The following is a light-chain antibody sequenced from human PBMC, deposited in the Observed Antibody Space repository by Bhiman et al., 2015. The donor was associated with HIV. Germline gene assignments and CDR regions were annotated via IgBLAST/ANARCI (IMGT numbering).Light chain of an antibody. Sequence: QSVLTQPPSASGTPGQRVTISCSGSSSNIGSNTVNWYQQLPGTAPKLLIYSNNQRPSGIPDRFSGSKSGTSAILGITGLQTGDEADYYCGTWDSSLSVVLFGGGTKLTVL. CDR3: GTWDSSLSVVL. CDR2: SNN. V-gene: IGLV1-44*01. CDR1: SSNIGSNT. J-gene: IGLJ2*01.